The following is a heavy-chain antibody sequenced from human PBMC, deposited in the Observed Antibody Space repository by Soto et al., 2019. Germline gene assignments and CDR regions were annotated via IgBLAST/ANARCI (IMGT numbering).Heavy chain of an antibody. V-gene: IGHV4-61*08. D-gene: IGHD2-15*01. J-gene: IGHJ6*02. Sequence: PSETLSLTCTVSGGCISSGDYYWSWIRQPPGKGLEWIGYIYYSGSTNYNPSLKSRVTISVDTSKNQFSLKLSSVTAADTAVYYCARAVVAATYYYYGMDVWGQGTTVTVSS. CDR3: ARAVVAATYYYYGMDV. CDR2: IYYSGST. CDR1: GGCISSGDYY.